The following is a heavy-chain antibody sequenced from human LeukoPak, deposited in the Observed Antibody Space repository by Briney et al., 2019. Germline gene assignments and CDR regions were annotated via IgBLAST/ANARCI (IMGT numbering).Heavy chain of an antibody. D-gene: IGHD3-10*01. J-gene: IGHJ4*02. CDR2: ISIYNGNT. V-gene: IGHV1-18*01. CDR1: GYSFTSYG. CDR3: ARELYASGLGDY. Sequence: ASVKVSCKASGYSFTSYGLSWVRQAPGQGLEWMGGISIYNGNTNYTQKLQGRLTMIRDTSTSTAYMELRGLKSDDTAIYYCARELYASGLGDYWGQGTLVTVSS.